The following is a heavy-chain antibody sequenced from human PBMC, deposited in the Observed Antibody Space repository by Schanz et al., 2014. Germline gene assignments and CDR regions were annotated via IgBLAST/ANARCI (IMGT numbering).Heavy chain of an antibody. Sequence: EVQLVESGGGLVKPGGSLRLSCAASGFTFSNYGLHWVRQAPGKGPEWISHIRADGRMTNYAASVEGRFTISRDVAKNTLYLQMFSLRAEDMGVYYCAGGKTTGLAYWGQGTLVTVSS. CDR3: AGGKTTGLAY. V-gene: IGHV3-21*05. J-gene: IGHJ4*02. D-gene: IGHD4-4*01. CDR1: GFTFSNYG. CDR2: IRADGRMT.